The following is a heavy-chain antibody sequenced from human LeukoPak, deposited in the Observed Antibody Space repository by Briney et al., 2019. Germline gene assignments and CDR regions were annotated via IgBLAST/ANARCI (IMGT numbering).Heavy chain of an antibody. J-gene: IGHJ4*02. CDR2: IYHSGST. CDR3: ARGRGYSYGLYRYYFDY. D-gene: IGHD5-18*01. CDR1: GGSISSSNW. V-gene: IGHV4-4*02. Sequence: SETLSLTCTVSGGSISSSNWWSWVRQPPGKGLEWIGEIYHSGSTNYNPSLKSRVTISVDKSKNQFSLKLSSVTAADTAVYYCARGRGYSYGLYRYYFDYWGQGTLVTVSS.